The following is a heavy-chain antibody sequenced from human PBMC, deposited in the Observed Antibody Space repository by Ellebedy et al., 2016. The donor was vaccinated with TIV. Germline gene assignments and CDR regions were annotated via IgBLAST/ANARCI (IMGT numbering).Heavy chain of an antibody. V-gene: IGHV1-8*01. CDR1: GYTFTSYD. J-gene: IGHJ6*03. Sequence: ASVKVSXXASGYTFTSYDINWVRQATGQGLEWMGWMNPNSGNTGYAQKFQGRVTMTRNTSISTAYMELSSLRSEDTAVYYCARVHRKVHGGSTSCYGCYYYMDVWGKGTTATVSS. D-gene: IGHD2-2*01. CDR3: ARVHRKVHGGSTSCYGCYYYMDV. CDR2: MNPNSGNT.